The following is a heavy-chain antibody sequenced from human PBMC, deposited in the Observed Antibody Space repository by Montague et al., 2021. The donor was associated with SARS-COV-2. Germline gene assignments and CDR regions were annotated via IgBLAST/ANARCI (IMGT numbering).Heavy chain of an antibody. D-gene: IGHD3-9*01. J-gene: IGHJ6*02. CDR3: ARTSHGSRYFDGVDV. V-gene: IGHV4-59*01. CDR1: GDSISDYY. Sequence: SETLSLTCTVSGDSISDYYWSWIRQPPGMGLEWIGYIFCSGATNYNPSLKSRVNISLDTSKNQFSLRLSSVTAADTAIYYCARTSHGSRYFDGVDVWGQGTTVTVSS. CDR2: IFCSGAT.